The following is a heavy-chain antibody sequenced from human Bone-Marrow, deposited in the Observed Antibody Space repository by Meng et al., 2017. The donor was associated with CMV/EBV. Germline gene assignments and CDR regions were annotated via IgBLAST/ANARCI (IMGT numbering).Heavy chain of an antibody. CDR2: IKQDGSEK. Sequence: ETLSLTCAAPGFTFSSYSMNWVRQAPGKGLEWVANIKQDGSEKYYVDSVKGRFTISRDNAKNSLYLQMNSLRAEDTAVYYCARDPGVEATPSYFDYWGQGTLVTVSS. D-gene: IGHD1-26*01. V-gene: IGHV3-7*01. CDR3: ARDPGVEATPSYFDY. J-gene: IGHJ4*02. CDR1: GFTFSSYS.